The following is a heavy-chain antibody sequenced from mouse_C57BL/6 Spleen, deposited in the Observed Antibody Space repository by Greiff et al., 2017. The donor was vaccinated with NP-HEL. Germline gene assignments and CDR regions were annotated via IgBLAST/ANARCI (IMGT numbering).Heavy chain of an antibody. CDR1: GYSFTSYY. D-gene: IGHD2-4*01. V-gene: IGHV1-66*01. CDR2: IYPGSGNT. J-gene: IGHJ3*01. CDR3: ARSVYYDYGWFAY. Sequence: VQLQESGPGLVKPGASVKISCKASGYSFTSYYIHWVKQRPGQGLEWIGWIYPGSGNTKYNEKFKGKATLTADTSSSTAYMQLSILTSEDSAVYYCARSVYYDYGWFAYWGQGTLVTVSA.